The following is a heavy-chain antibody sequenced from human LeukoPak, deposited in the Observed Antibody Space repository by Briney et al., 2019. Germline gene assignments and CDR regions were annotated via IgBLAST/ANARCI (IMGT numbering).Heavy chain of an antibody. Sequence: PGGSLRLSCAASGFTFSSYGMHWVRQAPGKGLEWVAFIRYDGSNKYYADSVKGRFTISRDNSKHTMSLQMDSLRAEDTAVYYCAKEDSAVAGAGDAFDIWGQGTMVTVSS. CDR2: IRYDGSNK. J-gene: IGHJ3*02. D-gene: IGHD6-19*01. V-gene: IGHV3-30*02. CDR3: AKEDSAVAGAGDAFDI. CDR1: GFTFSSYG.